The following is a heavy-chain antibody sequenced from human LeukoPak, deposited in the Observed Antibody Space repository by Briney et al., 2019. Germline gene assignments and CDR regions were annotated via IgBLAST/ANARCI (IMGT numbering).Heavy chain of an antibody. CDR3: ARRMVRGVNDY. CDR2: IYYSGST. D-gene: IGHD3-10*01. V-gene: IGHV4-30-4*01. J-gene: IGHJ4*02. Sequence: SETLSLTWTVSGGSISSGDYYWSWIRQPPGKGLEWIGYIYYSGSTYYNPSLKSRVTISVDTSKNQFSLKLSSVTAADTAVYYCARRMVRGVNDYWGQGTLVTVSS. CDR1: GGSISSGDYY.